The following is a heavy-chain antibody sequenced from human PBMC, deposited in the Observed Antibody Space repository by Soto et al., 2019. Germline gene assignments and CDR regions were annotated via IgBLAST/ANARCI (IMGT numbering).Heavy chain of an antibody. D-gene: IGHD2-15*01. CDR3: ARDLVVALYGGLAFDI. CDR1: GFTFSSCW. J-gene: IGHJ3*02. CDR2: IKQDGSEK. Sequence: EVQLVESGGGLVQPGGSLRLSCAASGFTFSSCWMSWVRQAPGKGLEWVANIKQDGSEKYYLDSVKGRFTISRDNAKNSLYLQMNSLRAEDTAVYYCARDLVVALYGGLAFDIWGQGTMVTVSS. V-gene: IGHV3-7*01.